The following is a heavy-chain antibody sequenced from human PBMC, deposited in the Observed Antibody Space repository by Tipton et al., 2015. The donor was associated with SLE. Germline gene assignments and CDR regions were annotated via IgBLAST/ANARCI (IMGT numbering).Heavy chain of an antibody. J-gene: IGHJ5*02. CDR2: IYYSGGT. V-gene: IGHV4-59*01. Sequence: TLSLTCTISSDSISNYYWSWIRQPPGKGLEWIGYIYYSGGTNYNPSLKSRVTISIDTSENQFSLKLSYCARLGGAPGYNWFDPWGQGTLATVSS. CDR3: WFDP. CDR1: SDSISNYY. D-gene: IGHD2-21*01.